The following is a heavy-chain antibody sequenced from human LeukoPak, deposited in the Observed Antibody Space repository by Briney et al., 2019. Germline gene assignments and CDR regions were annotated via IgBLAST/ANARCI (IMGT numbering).Heavy chain of an antibody. CDR3: ATGYQLPY. CDR1: GDSVTATTSA. Sequence: SQTLSLTCAISGDSVTATTSAWYWIRHSPSRGLEWLGRTYYRSKWYSDYAVSVQSRIIISADPSKNQFSLQLKSVTPEDTAVYYCATGYQLPYWGQGTRVTVSS. V-gene: IGHV6-1*01. D-gene: IGHD3-9*01. J-gene: IGHJ4*02. CDR2: TYYRSKWYS.